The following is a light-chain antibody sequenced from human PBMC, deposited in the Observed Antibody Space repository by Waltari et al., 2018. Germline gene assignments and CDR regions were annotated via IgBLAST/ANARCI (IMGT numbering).Light chain of an antibody. V-gene: IGLV2-23*03. CDR3: CSYAGSSTFEV. J-gene: IGLJ2*01. Sequence: QSALTQPASVSGSPGQSITISCTGTSSDVGSYNLVSWYQQHPGKAPKLMIYEGSKRPSGVSNRFSGSKSGNTASLRISGLLAEDEADYYCCSYAGSSTFEVFGGGTKLTVL. CDR2: EGS. CDR1: SSDVGSYNL.